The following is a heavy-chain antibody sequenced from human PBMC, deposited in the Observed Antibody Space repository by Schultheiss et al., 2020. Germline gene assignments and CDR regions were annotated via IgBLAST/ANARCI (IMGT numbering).Heavy chain of an antibody. J-gene: IGHJ4*02. V-gene: IGHV3-30*02. CDR1: GFTFDDYA. CDR2: IRHDGNKK. Sequence: GESLKISCAASGFTFDDYAMHWVRQAPGKGLEWVAFIRHDGNKKYYGDSVKGRFTISRDNAKNSLYLQMNSLRAEDTAVYYCARAAGYSSSWSIAYFDYWGQGTLVTVSS. D-gene: IGHD6-13*01. CDR3: ARAAGYSSSWSIAYFDY.